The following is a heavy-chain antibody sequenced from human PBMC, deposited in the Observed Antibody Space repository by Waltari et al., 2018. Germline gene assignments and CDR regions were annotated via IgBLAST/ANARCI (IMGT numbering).Heavy chain of an antibody. J-gene: IGHJ4*01. D-gene: IGHD6-13*01. CDR1: GFTFSSYA. CDR2: ISYDGSNK. V-gene: IGHV3-30*01. Sequence: QVQLVESGGGVVQPGRSLRLSCAASGFTFSSYAMHWVRQAPGKGLEWVAVISYDGSNKYYADSVKGRFTISRDNSKNTLYLQMNSLRAEDTAVYYCARDRRGSSSWYGFGDY. CDR3: ARDRRGSSSWYGFGDY.